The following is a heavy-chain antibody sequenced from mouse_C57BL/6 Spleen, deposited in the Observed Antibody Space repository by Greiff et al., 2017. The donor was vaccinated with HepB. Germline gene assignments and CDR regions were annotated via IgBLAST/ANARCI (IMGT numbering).Heavy chain of an antibody. CDR1: GFTFSSYG. D-gene: IGHD2-4*01. J-gene: IGHJ4*01. CDR2: ISSGGSYT. V-gene: IGHV5-6*01. CDR3: ASFYDYDGSYAMDY. Sequence: EVHLVESGGDLVKPGGSLKLSCAASGFTFSSYGMSWVRQTPDKRLEWVATISSGGSYTYYPDSVKGRFTISRDNAKNTLYLQMSSLKSEDTAMYYCASFYDYDGSYAMDYWGQGTSVTVSS.